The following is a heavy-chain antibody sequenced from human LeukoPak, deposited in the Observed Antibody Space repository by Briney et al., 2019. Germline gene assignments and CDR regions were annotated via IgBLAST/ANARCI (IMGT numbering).Heavy chain of an antibody. J-gene: IGHJ4*02. CDR1: GFTFSSHA. Sequence: GGSLRLSCSASGFTFSSHAMHWARQAPGKGLEWVSVISYEGSNQYYADSVKGRFTISRDNSKNTLYLQMNSLRGEDTAVYYCARGYRVGCTGGSCYPIDYWGQGTLVTVSS. V-gene: IGHV3-30*01. CDR3: ARGYRVGCTGGSCYPIDY. D-gene: IGHD2-15*01. CDR2: ISYEGSNQ.